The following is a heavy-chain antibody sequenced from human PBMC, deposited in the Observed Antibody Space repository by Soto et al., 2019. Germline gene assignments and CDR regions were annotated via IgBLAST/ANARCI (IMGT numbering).Heavy chain of an antibody. V-gene: IGHV4-31*03. CDR2: IYYSGST. D-gene: IGHD1-26*01. CDR1: GGSISSDGYY. Sequence: SETLSLTCTVSGGSISSDGYYWSWIRQHPGKGLEWIGYIYYSGSTYYNPSLKGRVTISVDTSKNQFSLKLSSVTAADTAVYYCARGNGYSAYWLDPWGQGTLVTVSS. CDR3: ARGNGYSAYWLDP. J-gene: IGHJ5*02.